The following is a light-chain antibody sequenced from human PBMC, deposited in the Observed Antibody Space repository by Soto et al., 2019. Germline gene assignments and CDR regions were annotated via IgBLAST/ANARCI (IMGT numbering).Light chain of an antibody. Sequence: DIQMTQSPSTLSASVGDRVTITCRASQGILSWLAWYQQKPGKVPNLLIYKASYLESGVPSRFSGSGSGTEFTLTISSLQPDDFATYYCQHFYDYPHSFGPGTKVDI. J-gene: IGKJ3*01. CDR1: QGILSW. CDR3: QHFYDYPHS. V-gene: IGKV1-5*03. CDR2: KAS.